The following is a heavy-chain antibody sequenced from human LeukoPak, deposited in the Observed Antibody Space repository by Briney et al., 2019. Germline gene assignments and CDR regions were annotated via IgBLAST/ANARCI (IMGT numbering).Heavy chain of an antibody. CDR1: GYTFTSYG. D-gene: IGHD5-12*01. V-gene: IGHV1-18*01. CDR3: ARDRGVYSGSKFDY. J-gene: IGHJ4*02. CDR2: ISAYNGNT. Sequence: ASVKVSCKASGYTFTSYGIIWVRQAPGQGLEWMGWISAYNGNTNYAQKLQGRVTMTTDTSTSTAYMELRSLRSDDTAVYYCARDRGVYSGSKFDYWGQGTLVTVSS.